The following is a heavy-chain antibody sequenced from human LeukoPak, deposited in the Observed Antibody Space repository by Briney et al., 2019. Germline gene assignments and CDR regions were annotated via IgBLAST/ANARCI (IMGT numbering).Heavy chain of an antibody. J-gene: IGHJ5*02. CDR1: GGTFSSYA. CDR2: ISAYNGNT. Sequence: GASVKVSCKASGGTFSSYAISWVRQAPGQGLEWMGWISAYNGNTNYAQKLQGRVTMTTDTSTSTAYMELRSLRSDDTAVYYCARAGDCSSTSCYGDNWFDPWGQGTLVTVSS. V-gene: IGHV1-18*01. CDR3: ARAGDCSSTSCYGDNWFDP. D-gene: IGHD2-2*01.